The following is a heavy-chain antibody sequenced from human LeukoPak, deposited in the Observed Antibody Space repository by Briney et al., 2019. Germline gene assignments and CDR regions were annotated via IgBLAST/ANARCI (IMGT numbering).Heavy chain of an antibody. CDR3: ARVLYDYYFDY. CDR2: ISYSGIA. Sequence: SETLSLTCAVSGGSFSSGGYYWSWIRHHPGKGLEWLACISYSGIAYYNPSLKSRLTISVDTSKNQFPLELSSVTAADTALYYCARVLYDYYFDYWGQGTLVTVSS. D-gene: IGHD2/OR15-2a*01. V-gene: IGHV4-31*11. CDR1: GGSFSSGGYY. J-gene: IGHJ4*02.